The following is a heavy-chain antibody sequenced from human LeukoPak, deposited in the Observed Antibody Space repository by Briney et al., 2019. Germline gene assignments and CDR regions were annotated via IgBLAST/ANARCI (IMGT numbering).Heavy chain of an antibody. D-gene: IGHD5-18*01. CDR1: GFTYSSHN. V-gene: IGHV3-30-3*01. CDR3: ARDQGYSYGHSFDY. Sequence: GRSLRLSCAASGFTYSSHNMHWVRQAPGKGLEWVALISYDGSNKYYADSVKGRFTISRDNSKNTLYLQMNSLRAEDTAVYYCARDQGYSYGHSFDYWGQGTLVTVSS. J-gene: IGHJ4*02. CDR2: ISYDGSNK.